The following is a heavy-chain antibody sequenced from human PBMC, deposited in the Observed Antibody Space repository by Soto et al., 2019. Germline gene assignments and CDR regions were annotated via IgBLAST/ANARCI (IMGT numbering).Heavy chain of an antibody. J-gene: IGHJ6*02. CDR3: ARDFLVYYGSRRKDGSYYYGMDV. CDR1: GGSISSGGYY. Sequence: QVQLQESGPGLVKPSQTLSLTCTVSGGSISSGGYYWSWIRQHPGKGLEWIGYIYYSGSTYYNPSLKSRVTISVDTSKNQFSLKLSSVTAADTAVYYCARDFLVYYGSRRKDGSYYYGMDVWGQGTTVTVSS. V-gene: IGHV4-31*03. D-gene: IGHD3-10*01. CDR2: IYYSGST.